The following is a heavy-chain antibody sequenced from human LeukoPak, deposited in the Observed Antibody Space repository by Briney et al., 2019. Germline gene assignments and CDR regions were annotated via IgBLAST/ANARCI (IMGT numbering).Heavy chain of an antibody. CDR2: ISGSGGST. V-gene: IGHV3-23*01. CDR3: ARDRDSSGRTFDY. D-gene: IGHD6-19*01. Sequence: GGSLRLSCAASGFTFSSYAMSWVRQAPGKGLEWVSAISGSGGSTYYADSVKGRFTISRDNSKNTLYLQMNSLRAEDTAVYYCARDRDSSGRTFDYWGQGTLVTVSS. J-gene: IGHJ4*02. CDR1: GFTFSSYA.